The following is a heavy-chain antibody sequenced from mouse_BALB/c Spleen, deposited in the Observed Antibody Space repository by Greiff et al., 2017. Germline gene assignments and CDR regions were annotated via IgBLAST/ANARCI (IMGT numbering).Heavy chain of an antibody. V-gene: IGHV5-6-4*01. Sequence: EVKVVESGGGLVKPGGSLKLSCAASGFTFSSYTMSWVRQTPEKRLEWVATISSGGSYTYYPDSVKGRFTISRDNAKNTLYLQMSSLKSEDTAMYYCAREVRRGAYWGQGTLVTVSA. CDR2: ISSGGSYT. CDR1: GFTFSSYT. CDR3: AREVRRGAY. D-gene: IGHD2-14*01. J-gene: IGHJ3*01.